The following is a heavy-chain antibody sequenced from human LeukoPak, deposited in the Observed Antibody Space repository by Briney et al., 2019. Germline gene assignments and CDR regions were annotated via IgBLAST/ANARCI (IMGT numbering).Heavy chain of an antibody. D-gene: IGHD3-22*01. CDR3: TTDHHPLSAGWAMIVATKDAFDI. CDR1: GFTFSNAW. V-gene: IGHV3-15*01. J-gene: IGHJ3*02. CDR2: IKSKTDGGTT. Sequence: GGSLRLSCAASGFTFSNAWMSWVRQAPGKGLEWVGRIKSKTDGGTTDYAAPVKGRFTISRDDSKNTLYLQMNSLKTEDTAVYYCTTDHHPLSAGWAMIVATKDAFDIWGQGTMVTVSS.